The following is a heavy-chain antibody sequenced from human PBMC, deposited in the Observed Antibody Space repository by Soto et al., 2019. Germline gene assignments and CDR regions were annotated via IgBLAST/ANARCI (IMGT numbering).Heavy chain of an antibody. J-gene: IGHJ3*01. CDR1: GFTFDYYW. CDR2: IQNDGSRT. Sequence: EVQLVESEGGLVQRGGSLRLSCAASGFTFDYYWMHWVRQAPGQGLVWVAHIQNDGSRTTYADSVKGRFTISRDNAKNTMYLPMNRLGAEDTAVYYCARGNLGGFDLWGQGTTVTVSS. D-gene: IGHD4-4*01. V-gene: IGHV3-74*01. CDR3: ARGNLGGFDL.